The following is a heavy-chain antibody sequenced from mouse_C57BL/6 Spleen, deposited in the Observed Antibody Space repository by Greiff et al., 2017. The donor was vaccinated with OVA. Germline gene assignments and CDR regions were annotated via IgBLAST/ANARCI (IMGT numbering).Heavy chain of an antibody. CDR3: ARLAAY. V-gene: IGHV1-54*01. Sequence: QVQLQQSGAELVRPGTSVKVSCKASVYAFTNYLIEWVKQRPGQGLEWIGVINPGSGGTNYNEKFKGKATLTADKSSSTAYMQLSSLTSEDSAVYFCARLAAYWGQGTLVTVSA. CDR1: VYAFTNYL. J-gene: IGHJ3*01. CDR2: INPGSGGT.